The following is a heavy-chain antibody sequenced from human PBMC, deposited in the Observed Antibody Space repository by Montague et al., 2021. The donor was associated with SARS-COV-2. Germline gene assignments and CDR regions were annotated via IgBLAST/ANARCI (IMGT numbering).Heavy chain of an antibody. Sequence: SETLSLTCSVSGGSIATYYWSWVRQPAGKGLEWIGRLSTSGSTNYNPSLKSRVTTSLDTSKSQVSLKLSSVTAADTAVYYCARDASSANSPANNWFDSWGQGTLVTVSS. V-gene: IGHV4-4*07. CDR3: ARDASSANSPANNWFDS. D-gene: IGHD4/OR15-4a*01. CDR2: LSTSGST. CDR1: GGSIATYY. J-gene: IGHJ5*01.